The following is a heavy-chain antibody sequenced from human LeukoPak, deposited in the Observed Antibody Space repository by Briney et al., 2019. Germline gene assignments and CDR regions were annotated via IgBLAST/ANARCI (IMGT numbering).Heavy chain of an antibody. V-gene: IGHV7-4-1*02. CDR1: GYIFTKYA. CDR2: INTNTGNP. CDR3: ARGGLEVVVAARD. J-gene: IGHJ4*02. Sequence: ASVKVSCKASGYIFTKYAMNWVRQAPGQGLEWMGWINTNTGNPTYAQGFTGRFVFSLDTSVSTAYLQISGLKAEDTAVYFCARGGLEVVVAARDWGQGTLVTVSS. D-gene: IGHD2-15*01.